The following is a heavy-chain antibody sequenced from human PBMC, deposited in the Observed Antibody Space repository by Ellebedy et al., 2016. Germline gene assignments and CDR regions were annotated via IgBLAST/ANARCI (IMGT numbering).Heavy chain of an antibody. J-gene: IGHJ4*02. CDR1: GSTFSDYY. CDR2: IDPSGGYT. CDR3: ARARRVAAIDF. Sequence: ASVKVSCXASGSTFSDYYMHWLRKAPGQGLEWMGMIDPSGGYTHYPQKFQGRVTVTRDTSTSTVYVELTSLRSEDMAVYYCARARRVAAIDFWGQGTLVTVSS. V-gene: IGHV1-46*01. D-gene: IGHD6-13*01.